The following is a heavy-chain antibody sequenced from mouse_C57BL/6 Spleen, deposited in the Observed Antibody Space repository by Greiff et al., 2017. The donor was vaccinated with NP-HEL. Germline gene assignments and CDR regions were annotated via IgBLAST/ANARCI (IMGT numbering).Heavy chain of an antibody. Sequence: QVQLKESGAELVRPGASVTLSCKASGYTFTDYEMHWVKQTPVHGLEWIGAIDPETGGTAYNQKFKGKAILTADKSSSTAYMELRSLTSEDSAVYYCTRDRVNHYGSSFYAMDYWGQGTSVTVSS. CDR1: GYTFTDYE. V-gene: IGHV1-15*01. J-gene: IGHJ4*01. CDR3: TRDRVNHYGSSFYAMDY. D-gene: IGHD1-1*01. CDR2: IDPETGGT.